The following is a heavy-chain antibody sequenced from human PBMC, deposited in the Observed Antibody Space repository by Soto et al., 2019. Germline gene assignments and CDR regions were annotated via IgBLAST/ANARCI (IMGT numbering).Heavy chain of an antibody. V-gene: IGHV4-34*01. Sequence: PSETLSLTCAVYGGSFSGYYWSWIRQPPGKGLEWIGEINHSGSTNYNPSLKSRVTISVDTSKNQFSLKLSSVTAADTAVYYCARPSVRHYYGSGSYYSYGMDVWGQGTTVTVSS. D-gene: IGHD3-10*01. CDR3: ARPSVRHYYGSGSYYSYGMDV. CDR1: GGSFSGYY. CDR2: INHSGST. J-gene: IGHJ6*02.